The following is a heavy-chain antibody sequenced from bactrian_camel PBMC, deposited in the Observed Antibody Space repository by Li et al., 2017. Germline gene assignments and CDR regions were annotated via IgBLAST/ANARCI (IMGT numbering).Heavy chain of an antibody. CDR1: GFTFSSYA. CDR2: LTADGFRT. CDR3: AYTDRASGSWSLYEYKY. Sequence: HVQLVESGGGSVQAGGSLRLSCAASGFTFSSYAMGWVRQAPGKGLEWVSTLTADGFRTYSADSVMGRFTISRDNAKNTLYLQLNSLKTEDTAMYYCAYTDRASGSWSLYEYKYWGQGTQVTVS. V-gene: IGHV3S14*01. D-gene: IGHD6*01. J-gene: IGHJ4*01.